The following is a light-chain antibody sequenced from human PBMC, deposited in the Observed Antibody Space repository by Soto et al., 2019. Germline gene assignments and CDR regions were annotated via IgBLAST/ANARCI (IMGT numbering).Light chain of an antibody. CDR3: QQRSNWPT. CDR1: QSVSSY. CDR2: DAS. V-gene: IGKV3-11*01. J-gene: IGKJ4*01. Sequence: EMVLTQSPATLSLSPGERATLSCRASQSVSSYLAWYQQKPGQAPRLLIYDASNRATGIPARFSGSGSGTDFTLTISSLEPEDFVVYYCQQRSNWPTFGGGTKVEIK.